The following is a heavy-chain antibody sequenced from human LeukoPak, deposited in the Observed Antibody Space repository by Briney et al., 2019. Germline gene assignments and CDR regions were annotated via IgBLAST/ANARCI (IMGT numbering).Heavy chain of an antibody. V-gene: IGHV3-23*01. CDR3: AKDASSVTRVRGVIDY. J-gene: IGHJ4*02. CDR1: GFTFSSYA. CDR2: ISGSGGST. D-gene: IGHD3-10*01. Sequence: QPGGSLRLSCAASGFTFSSYAMSWVRQAPGKGLEWVSVISGSGGSTYYADSVKGRFTIFRDNSKKTLYLQMNSLRAEDTAVYYCAKDASSVTRVRGVIDYWGQGTLVTVSS.